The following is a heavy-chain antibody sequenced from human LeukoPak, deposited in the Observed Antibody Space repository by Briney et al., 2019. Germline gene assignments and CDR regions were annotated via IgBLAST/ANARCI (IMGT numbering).Heavy chain of an antibody. CDR1: GFTFDDYA. D-gene: IGHD3-9*01. Sequence: PGGSLRLSCAASGFTFDDYAMHWVRQAPGEGLEWVSGISWNSGSIGYADSVKGRFTISRDNAKNSLYLQMNSLRAEDMALYYCAKDINPTPRDFSGAFDIWGQGTMVTVSS. CDR3: AKDINPTPRDFSGAFDI. V-gene: IGHV3-9*03. CDR2: ISWNSGSI. J-gene: IGHJ3*02.